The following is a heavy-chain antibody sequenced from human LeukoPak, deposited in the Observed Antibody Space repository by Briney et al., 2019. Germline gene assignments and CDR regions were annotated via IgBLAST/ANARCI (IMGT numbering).Heavy chain of an antibody. CDR3: ARGVYGGSDAFDI. V-gene: IGHV4-4*02. CDR2: IYHSGST. D-gene: IGHD3-16*01. J-gene: IGHJ3*02. CDR1: GGSISSSNW. Sequence: SGTLSLTCAVSGGSISSSNWWSWVRQPPGKGLEWIGEIYHSGSTNYNPSLKSRVTISVDTSKNQFSLKLSSVTAADTAVYYCARGVYGGSDAFDIWGQGTMVTVSS.